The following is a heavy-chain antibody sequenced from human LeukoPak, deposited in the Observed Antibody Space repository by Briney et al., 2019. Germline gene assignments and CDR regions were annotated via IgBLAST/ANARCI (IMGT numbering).Heavy chain of an antibody. Sequence: GGSLRLSCAASGFTFSSYWMSWVRQAPGKGLEWVANIKQDGSEKYYVDSVKGRFTISRDNAKNSLYLQMNSLRAEDTALYYCAKDKEIVVVTGSLDYWGQGTLVTVSS. CDR3: AKDKEIVVVTGSLDY. J-gene: IGHJ4*02. CDR1: GFTFSSYW. CDR2: IKQDGSEK. D-gene: IGHD2-21*02. V-gene: IGHV3-7*03.